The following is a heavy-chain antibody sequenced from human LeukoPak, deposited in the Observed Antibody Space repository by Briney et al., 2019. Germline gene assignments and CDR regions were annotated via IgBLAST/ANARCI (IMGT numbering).Heavy chain of an antibody. CDR1: GFTFSSYN. CDR3: ARERKYCSSTSCYPYFDY. D-gene: IGHD2-2*01. V-gene: IGHV3-48*01. J-gene: IGHJ4*02. CDR2: ISSSSSIM. Sequence: GGSLRLSCAASGFTFSSYNMNWVRQAPGKGLEWVSYISSSSSIMYYADSVKGRFTISRDNSKNTLYLQMNSLRAEDTAVYYCARERKYCSSTSCYPYFDYWGQGTLVTVSS.